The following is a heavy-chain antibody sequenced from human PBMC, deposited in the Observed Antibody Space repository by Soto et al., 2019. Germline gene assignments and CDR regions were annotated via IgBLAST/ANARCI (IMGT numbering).Heavy chain of an antibody. CDR1: GGSVSSGSYY. CDR2: IYYSGST. V-gene: IGHV4-61*01. J-gene: IGHJ4*02. Sequence: TSETLSLTCTVSGGSVSSGSYYWSWIRQPPGKGLEWIGYIYYSGSTNYNPSLKSRVTISVDTSKNQFSLKLSSVTAADTAVYYCARGPVAGYYFDYWGQGTLVTV. CDR3: ARGPVAGYYFDY. D-gene: IGHD6-19*01.